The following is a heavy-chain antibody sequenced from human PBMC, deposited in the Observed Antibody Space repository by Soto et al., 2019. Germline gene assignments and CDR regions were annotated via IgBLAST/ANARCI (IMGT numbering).Heavy chain of an antibody. J-gene: IGHJ4*02. V-gene: IGHV3-15*01. CDR1: GFTFSNAW. CDR2: IKSKTDGGTT. CDR3: TTGIQKYYFDY. D-gene: IGHD5-18*01. Sequence: GGSLRLSCAASGFTFSNAWMSWVCQAPGKGLEWVGRIKSKTDGGTTDYAAPVKGRFTISRDDSKNTLYLQMNSLKTEDTAVYYCTTGIQKYYFDYWGQGTLVTVSS.